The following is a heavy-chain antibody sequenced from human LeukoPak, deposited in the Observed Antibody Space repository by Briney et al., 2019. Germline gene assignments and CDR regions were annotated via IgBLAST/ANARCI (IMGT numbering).Heavy chain of an antibody. V-gene: IGHV1-8*03. CDR3: AREDFYDSGSNDY. CDR2: MNPNSGIT. J-gene: IGHJ4*02. Sequence: ASVKVSCKASGYTFTGYYMHWVRQAPGQGLEWMGWMNPNSGITAYAQTFQGRVTITRNTSISTAYMELSSLRSEDTAVYYCAREDFYDSGSNDYWGQGTLVTVSS. CDR1: GYTFTGYY. D-gene: IGHD3-22*01.